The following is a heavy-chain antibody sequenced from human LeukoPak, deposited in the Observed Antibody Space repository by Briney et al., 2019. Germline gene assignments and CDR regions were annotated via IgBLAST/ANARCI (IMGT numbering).Heavy chain of an antibody. CDR3: TTDPPRFYYDVHACSFLGY. Sequence: GGSLRLSCAASGFTFSKAWMSWVRQAPGKGLEWVGHVKRKTDGGTTEYAAPVKGRFIISRDDIKETLYLQMNSLKTEDTALYYCTTDPPRFYYDVHACSFLGYWGEGTLVTVSA. CDR1: GFTFSKAW. J-gene: IGHJ4*02. CDR2: VKRKTDGGTT. V-gene: IGHV3-15*01. D-gene: IGHD3-22*01.